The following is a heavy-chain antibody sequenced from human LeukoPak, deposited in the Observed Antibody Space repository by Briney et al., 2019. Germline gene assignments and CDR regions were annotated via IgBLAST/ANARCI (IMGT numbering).Heavy chain of an antibody. J-gene: IGHJ4*02. CDR3: ARVVYSGSWGYFDY. Sequence: SEALSLTCTVSGGSMSTYYWSWIRQSPGKGLEWIGYIYYSGSTSYNPSLKSRLTISIDTSKTQFYLKLSSVTAADTAVYYCARVVYSGSWGYFDYWGQGILVTVSS. CDR2: IYYSGST. D-gene: IGHD3-10*01. V-gene: IGHV4-59*01. CDR1: GGSMSTYY.